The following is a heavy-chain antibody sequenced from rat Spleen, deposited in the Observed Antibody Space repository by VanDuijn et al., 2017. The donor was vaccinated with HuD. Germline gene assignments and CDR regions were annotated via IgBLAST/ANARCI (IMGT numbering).Heavy chain of an antibody. Sequence: EVQLVESGGGLVQPGRSMKLSCAASGFTFSNYYMAWIRQAPGKGLEWVASMTNTGGNTYYPDSVKGRFTISRDNAESTLYLQMNSLRSEDTATYYCTTRELQIDYWGQGVMVTVSS. CDR2: MTNTGGNT. J-gene: IGHJ2*01. CDR1: GFTFSNYY. D-gene: IGHD1-8*01. V-gene: IGHV5-31*01. CDR3: TTRELQIDY.